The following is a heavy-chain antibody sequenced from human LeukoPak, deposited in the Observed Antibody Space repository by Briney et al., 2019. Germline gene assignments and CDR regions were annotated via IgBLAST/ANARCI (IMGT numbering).Heavy chain of an antibody. CDR2: IWYDGSNK. J-gene: IGHJ4*02. CDR1: GFTFSSYG. D-gene: IGHD5-12*01. Sequence: PGGSLRLSCAASGFTFSSYGMPWVRQAPGKGLEWVAVIWYDGSNKYYADSVKGRFTISRDNSKNTLYLQMNSLRAEDTAVYYCAREIVATITLDDYWGQGTLVTVSS. V-gene: IGHV3-33*01. CDR3: AREIVATITLDDY.